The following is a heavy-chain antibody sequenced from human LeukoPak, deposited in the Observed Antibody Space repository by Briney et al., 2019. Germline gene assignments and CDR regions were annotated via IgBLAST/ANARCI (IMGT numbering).Heavy chain of an antibody. CDR3: AKDDVVVVAATARSDY. Sequence: GGSLRLSCAASGLTFSSYDMTWVRQAPGKGLEWVSAISNSGGRTYYADSVKGRFTISRDNYRDTLYLQMNSLRAEDTAVYYCAKDDVVVVAATARSDYWGQGTLVTVSS. D-gene: IGHD2-15*01. CDR2: ISNSGGRT. CDR1: GLTFSSYD. J-gene: IGHJ4*02. V-gene: IGHV3-23*01.